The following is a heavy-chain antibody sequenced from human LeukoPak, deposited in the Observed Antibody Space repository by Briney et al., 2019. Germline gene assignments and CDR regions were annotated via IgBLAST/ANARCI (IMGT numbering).Heavy chain of an antibody. Sequence: SETLSLTCAVYGGSFSGYYWSWIRQPPGKGLEWIGEINHSGSSNYNPSLKSRVTISVDTSKNQFSLKLSSVTAADTAVYYCARVLGAEYFQHWGQGTLVTVSS. D-gene: IGHD3-16*01. V-gene: IGHV4-34*01. CDR1: GGSFSGYY. CDR3: ARVLGAEYFQH. CDR2: INHSGSS. J-gene: IGHJ1*01.